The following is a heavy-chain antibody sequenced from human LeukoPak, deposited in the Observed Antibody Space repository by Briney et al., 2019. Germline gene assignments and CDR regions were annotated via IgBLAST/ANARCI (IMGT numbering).Heavy chain of an antibody. D-gene: IGHD3-3*01. CDR1: GFTFSSYA. Sequence: GGSLRLSRAASGFTFSSYAMSWVRQAPGKGLEWVSAISGSGGSTYYADSVKGRFTISRDNSKNTLYLQMNSLRAEDTAVYYCASTAWYDFTRLFDYWGQGTLVTVSS. J-gene: IGHJ4*02. CDR3: ASTAWYDFTRLFDY. CDR2: ISGSGGST. V-gene: IGHV3-23*01.